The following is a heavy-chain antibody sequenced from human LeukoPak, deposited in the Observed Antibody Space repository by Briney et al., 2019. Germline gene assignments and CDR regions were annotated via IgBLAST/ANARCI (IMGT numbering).Heavy chain of an antibody. CDR2: ISYDGRNK. V-gene: IGHV3-30*03. Sequence: GGSLRLSCAASGFSFSSYGMHWVRQAPGKGLEWVAVISYDGRNKYYADSVKGRFTISRDNSKNTLYLQMNSLRAEDTAVYYCATIGGFDYWGQGTLVTVSS. CDR3: ATIGGFDY. CDR1: GFSFSSYG. D-gene: IGHD1-26*01. J-gene: IGHJ4*02.